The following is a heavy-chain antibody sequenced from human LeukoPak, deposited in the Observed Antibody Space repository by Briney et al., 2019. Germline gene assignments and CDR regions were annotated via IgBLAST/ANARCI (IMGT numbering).Heavy chain of an antibody. CDR2: IIPIFGTA. CDR1: GGTFSSYA. D-gene: IGHD3-3*01. J-gene: IGHJ6*03. Sequence: SVKVSCKASGGTFSSYAISWVRQAPGQGLEWMGGIIPIFGTANYAQKFQGRVTITADKSTSTAYMELSSLRSGDTAVYYCATRAAYDFWSGYRAEAPYYYYYYMDVWGKGTTVTVSS. V-gene: IGHV1-69*06. CDR3: ATRAAYDFWSGYRAEAPYYYYYYMDV.